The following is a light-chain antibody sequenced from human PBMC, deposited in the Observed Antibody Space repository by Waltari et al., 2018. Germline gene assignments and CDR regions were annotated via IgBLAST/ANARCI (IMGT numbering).Light chain of an antibody. J-gene: IGKJ4*01. CDR3: QKYYSEPLT. CDR2: CSS. CDR1: QSVLNSSNNKNY. V-gene: IGKV4-1*01. Sequence: DIVMTQSPDSLAVSLGERATINCKSSQSVLNSSNNKNYLAWYQQKAGQPPKLLIYCSSIRQPGVRDRFIGSASGTDFTLTNTVLQAEDLAVDYCQKYYSEPLTFDGGTKVEI.